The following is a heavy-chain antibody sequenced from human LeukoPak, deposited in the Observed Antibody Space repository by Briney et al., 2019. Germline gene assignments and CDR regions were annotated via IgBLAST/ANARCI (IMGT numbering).Heavy chain of an antibody. V-gene: IGHV3-74*01. CDR1: GFTVSSNY. CDR2: INPAGNYG. J-gene: IGHJ5*01. D-gene: IGHD1-26*01. CDR3: VRDWDHFDFDS. Sequence: PGGSLRLSCAASGFTVSSNYMSWVRQAPGKGLVWVSRINPAGNYGNYADSVKGRFTISRDNAKNTVYLQMNSLRAEDTALFYCVRDWDHFDFDSWGQGTLVTVSS.